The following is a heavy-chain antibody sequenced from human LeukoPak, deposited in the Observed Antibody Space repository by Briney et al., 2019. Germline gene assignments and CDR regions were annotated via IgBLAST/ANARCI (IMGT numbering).Heavy chain of an antibody. Sequence: GGSLRLSCAASGFTFSSYGMHWVRQAPGKGLEWVAFIRYDGSNKYYADSVKGRFTISRDNSKNTLYLQMNSLRAEDTAVYYCAGNYDVDTAMVFNWFDPWGQGTLVTVSS. D-gene: IGHD5-18*01. CDR3: AGNYDVDTAMVFNWFDP. V-gene: IGHV3-30*02. CDR1: GFTFSSYG. J-gene: IGHJ5*02. CDR2: IRYDGSNK.